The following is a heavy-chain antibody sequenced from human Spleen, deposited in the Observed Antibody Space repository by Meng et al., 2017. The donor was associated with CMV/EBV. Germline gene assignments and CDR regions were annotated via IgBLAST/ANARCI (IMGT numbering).Heavy chain of an antibody. Sequence: ASVKVSCKSSGYNFITYGLSWVRQAPGQGLEWMGWINPKSGGTTYAQNFQGRVTMTRDTSISTAYMELSRLRSDDTAVYYCARVDFWSAYYNGDYWGQGTLVTVSS. CDR1: GYNFITYG. V-gene: IGHV1-2*02. D-gene: IGHD3-3*01. CDR2: INPKSGGT. CDR3: ARVDFWSAYYNGDY. J-gene: IGHJ4*02.